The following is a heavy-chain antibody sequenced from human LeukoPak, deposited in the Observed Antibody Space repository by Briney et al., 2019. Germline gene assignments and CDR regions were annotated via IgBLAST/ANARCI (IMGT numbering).Heavy chain of an antibody. V-gene: IGHV4-30-2*01. Sequence: SETPSLTCTVSGGSISSGGYYWSWIRQPPGKGLEWIGYIYHSGSTYYNPSLKSRVTISVDRSKNQFSLKLSSVTAADTAVYYCARDTLSGGSSWYFDYWGQGTLVTVSS. D-gene: IGHD6-13*01. CDR2: IYHSGST. CDR1: GGSISSGGYY. J-gene: IGHJ4*02. CDR3: ARDTLSGGSSWYFDY.